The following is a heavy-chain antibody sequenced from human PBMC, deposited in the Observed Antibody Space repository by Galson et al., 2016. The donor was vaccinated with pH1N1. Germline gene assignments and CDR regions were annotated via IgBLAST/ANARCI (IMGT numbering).Heavy chain of an antibody. CDR1: GYTFTHYA. CDR2: INTDTGNP. J-gene: IGHJ4*02. D-gene: IGHD3-3*01. Sequence: SVKVSCKASGYTFTHYAVNWVRPAPAQGLEWMGWINTDTGNPTLAQDFTGRFVFSLDTSVNTTYLQINSLKVEDPAVYYCGREGLSGVATDFWGQGTLVTVSS. V-gene: IGHV7-4-1*02. CDR3: GREGLSGVATDF.